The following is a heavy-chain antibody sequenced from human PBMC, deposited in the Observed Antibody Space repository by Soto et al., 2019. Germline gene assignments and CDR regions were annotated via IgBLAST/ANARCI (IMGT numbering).Heavy chain of an antibody. CDR1: GFIFSDHY. CDR2: IKNKANSYTT. V-gene: IGHV3-72*01. Sequence: VQLVESGGGLVQPGGSLRLSCAASGFIFSDHYMDWVRQAPGKGLEWVGRIKNKANSYTTEYAASVKGRFTISRDDSKSSLYLQMNSLKTADTAVYYCTRISLVGATGGRYFDYWGQGTLRTVSS. J-gene: IGHJ4*02. CDR3: TRISLVGATGGRYFDY. D-gene: IGHD1-26*01.